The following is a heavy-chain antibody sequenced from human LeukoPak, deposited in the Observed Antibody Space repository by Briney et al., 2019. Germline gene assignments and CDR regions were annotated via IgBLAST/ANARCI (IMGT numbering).Heavy chain of an antibody. Sequence: GASVKVSCKASGGTFSSYAISWVRQAPGQGLEWMGWISACNGNTNYAQKLQGRVTMSTDTSTSTAYMELRSLTSDDTAVYYCARGWVPGIGGYCCDYWGQGTLVTVSS. J-gene: IGHJ4*02. CDR3: ARGWVPGIGGYCCDY. V-gene: IGHV1-18*01. D-gene: IGHD2-15*01. CDR1: GGTFSSYA. CDR2: ISACNGNT.